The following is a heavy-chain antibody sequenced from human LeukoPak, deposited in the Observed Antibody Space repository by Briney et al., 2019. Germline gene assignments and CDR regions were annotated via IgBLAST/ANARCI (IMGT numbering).Heavy chain of an antibody. Sequence: PGGSLRLSCAASGFTFRNHGMHWVRQAPGKGLEWVAVIWYDGSNQYYADSVKGRFTISRDNAKNSLYLQMNSLRDEDTAVYYCARDVESYYDSSTDAFDIWGQGTMVTVSS. D-gene: IGHD3-22*01. V-gene: IGHV3-33*01. J-gene: IGHJ3*02. CDR1: GFTFRNHG. CDR2: IWYDGSNQ. CDR3: ARDVESYYDSSTDAFDI.